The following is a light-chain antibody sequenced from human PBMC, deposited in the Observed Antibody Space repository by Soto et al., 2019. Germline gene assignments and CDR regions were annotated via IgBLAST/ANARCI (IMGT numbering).Light chain of an antibody. V-gene: IGKV1-5*01. CDR1: QSISSW. J-gene: IGKJ1*01. CDR2: DAS. CDR3: QQYDSDPWT. Sequence: DIQMTQSPSTLSASVGDRVTITCRASQSISSWLAWYQQKPGKVPKLLIYDASSLESGVPSRFSGGGSGTEFTLTISSLQPDDFATYYCQQYDSDPWTFGQGTKVEIK.